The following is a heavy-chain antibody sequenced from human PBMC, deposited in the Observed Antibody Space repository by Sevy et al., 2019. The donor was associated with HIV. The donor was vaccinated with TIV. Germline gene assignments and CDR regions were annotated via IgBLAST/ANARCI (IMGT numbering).Heavy chain of an antibody. CDR2: MYYSGST. V-gene: IGHV4-39*01. CDR1: GGSIRTTSYY. CDR3: ARGSGLLYYFDY. D-gene: IGHD2-15*01. J-gene: IGHJ4*02. Sequence: SETLSLTCTVSGGSIRTTSYYWGWIRQPPGKGLGWIGNMYYSGSTYYNPSLKSRVTISVDTSKNQFSLQLSSVTAADTAVYYCARGSGLLYYFDYWGQGTLVTVSS.